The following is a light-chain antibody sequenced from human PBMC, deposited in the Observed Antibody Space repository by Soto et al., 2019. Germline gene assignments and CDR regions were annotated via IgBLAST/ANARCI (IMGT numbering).Light chain of an antibody. V-gene: IGKV1-5*03. J-gene: IGKJ1*01. CDR3: QQYNSYWT. CDR2: KAS. Sequence: DIHMTQSSSTLSASVGDRVTITCRASQSISSWLAWYQQKPGKAPKLLIYKASSLESGVPSRFSGSGSGTEFTLTISSLQPDDFATYYCQQYNSYWTFGQGTKVDIK. CDR1: QSISSW.